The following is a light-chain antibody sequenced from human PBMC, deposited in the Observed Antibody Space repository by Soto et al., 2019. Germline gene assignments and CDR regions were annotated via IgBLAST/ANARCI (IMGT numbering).Light chain of an antibody. Sequence: EIVWTQSPATLSLSPGERATLSCRASQSVSSYFAWYPQKPGQAPKPLIYDASNRAASIPARFSGSGSGTDFTLTISSLEPEDFAVYYCQQRSNWPGTFGGGTKVEIK. CDR2: DAS. CDR1: QSVSSY. V-gene: IGKV3-11*01. CDR3: QQRSNWPGT. J-gene: IGKJ4*01.